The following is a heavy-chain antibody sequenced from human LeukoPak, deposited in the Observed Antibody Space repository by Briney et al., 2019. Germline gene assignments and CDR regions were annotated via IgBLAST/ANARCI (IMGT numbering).Heavy chain of an antibody. D-gene: IGHD1-26*01. CDR2: ISSDGGNT. CDR1: GFTFSSYW. CDR3: AREWELRGAYYMDV. J-gene: IGHJ6*03. Sequence: GGSLRLSCAASGFTFSSYWMHWVRQAPGQGLVWVSRISSDGGNTVYADSAKGRFTISRDNANDTLYLQMDSLRGEDTAVYYCAREWELRGAYYMDVWGKGTTVTVSS. V-gene: IGHV3-74*01.